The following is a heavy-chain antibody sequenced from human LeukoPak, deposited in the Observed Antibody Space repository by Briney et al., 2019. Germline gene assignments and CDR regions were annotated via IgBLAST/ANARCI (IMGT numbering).Heavy chain of an antibody. Sequence: PGGSLRLSCAASGFTFSTYSMNWVRQAPGKGLEWVSSISSSSSYIYYADSVKGRFTISRDNAKNSLYLQVNSLRAEDTAVYYCARFETVMVEEIDYWGQGTLVTVSS. CDR1: GFTFSTYS. D-gene: IGHD5-18*01. CDR3: ARFETVMVEEIDY. J-gene: IGHJ4*02. CDR2: ISSSSSYI. V-gene: IGHV3-21*01.